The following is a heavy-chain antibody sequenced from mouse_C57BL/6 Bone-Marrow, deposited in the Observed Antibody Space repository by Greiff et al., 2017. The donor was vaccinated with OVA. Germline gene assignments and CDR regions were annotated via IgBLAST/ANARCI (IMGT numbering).Heavy chain of an antibody. CDR1: GFTFSSYA. V-gene: IGHV5-4*03. CDR2: ISDGGGFT. CDR3: ARGEYDWFAY. D-gene: IGHD2-14*01. Sequence: EVKLMESGGGLVKPGGSLKLSCAASGFTFSSYAMSWVRRTPEKRLEWVATISDGGGFTYYPANVKGRFTISRDNAKNNLYLQMRHLKSEDTAMYYCARGEYDWFAYWGQGTLVTVSA. J-gene: IGHJ3*01.